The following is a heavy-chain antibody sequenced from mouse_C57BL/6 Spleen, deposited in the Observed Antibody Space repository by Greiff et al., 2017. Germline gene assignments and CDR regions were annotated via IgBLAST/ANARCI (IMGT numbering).Heavy chain of an antibody. CDR3: ARLKSWYFDG. CDR1: GFTFSDYY. Sequence: EVQLVESGGGLVQPGGSLKLSCAASGFTFSDYYMYWVRQTPEKRLEWVAYISNGGGSTYYPDTVKGRFTISRDNAKNTLYLQMSRLKSEDTAMYYCARLKSWYFDGWGTGTTVTVSS. V-gene: IGHV5-12*01. J-gene: IGHJ1*03. D-gene: IGHD1-3*01. CDR2: ISNGGGST.